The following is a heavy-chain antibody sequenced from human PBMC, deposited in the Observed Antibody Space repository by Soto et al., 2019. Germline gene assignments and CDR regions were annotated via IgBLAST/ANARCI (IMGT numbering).Heavy chain of an antibody. CDR1: GYTCSDYG. CDR2: ITVYSGTT. V-gene: IGHV1-18*01. CDR3: ARGRGVYLSSSGNTHKYLDS. J-gene: IGHJ4*02. D-gene: IGHD3-10*01. Sequence: QVHLVQSGSEVKTAGSAVKVSCKASGYTCSDYGVSWVRQAPGQGLEWMGWITVYSGTTNSLPKFQGRVTMNTDTSTSTLYMELRDLSSEDTAVYYCARGRGVYLSSSGNTHKYLDSWCQGTLGTGSS.